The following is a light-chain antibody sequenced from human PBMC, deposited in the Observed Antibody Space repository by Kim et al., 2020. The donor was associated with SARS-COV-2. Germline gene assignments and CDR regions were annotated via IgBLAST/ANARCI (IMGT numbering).Light chain of an antibody. Sequence: EIVMTQSPATLSLSPGERATLSCRASQSLNSNLAWYQQKPGQAPRFLIHGASTRATGIPARFNGSGSGTEFTLTISSLQSEDFAVYYCQQFKDWPWTFGQGTKVDIK. V-gene: IGKV3-15*01. CDR2: GAS. J-gene: IGKJ1*01. CDR3: QQFKDWPWT. CDR1: QSLNSN.